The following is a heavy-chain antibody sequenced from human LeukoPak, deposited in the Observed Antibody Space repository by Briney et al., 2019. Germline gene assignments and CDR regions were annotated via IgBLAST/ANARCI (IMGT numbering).Heavy chain of an antibody. CDR3: ARVTGYMIEDYFDY. V-gene: IGHV4-38-2*02. CDR2: IYHSGSA. CDR1: DYSISSGYY. D-gene: IGHD3-22*01. J-gene: IGHJ4*02. Sequence: SETLSLTCTVSDYSISSGYYWGWIRQSPGKGLEWIGTIYHSGSAYYNPSLKSRVTMSVDTSKNQFSLRLSSMTAADTAVYYCARVTGYMIEDYFDYWGQGTLVTVSS.